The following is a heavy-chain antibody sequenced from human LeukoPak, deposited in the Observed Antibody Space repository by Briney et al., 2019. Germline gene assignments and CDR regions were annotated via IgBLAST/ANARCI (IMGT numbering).Heavy chain of an antibody. D-gene: IGHD1-26*01. V-gene: IGHV4-38-2*02. CDR3: ARLSVIVGAALEYYYYYMDV. CDR2: IYSSGNT. Sequence: PSETLSLTCTVSGYSISSGYYWGWIRQPPGKRLEWVGIIYSSGNTYYNPTLKSRVTISADKSKNQVSLRLTSVTAADTAVYYCARLSVIVGAALEYYYYYMDVWGQGTTVTVSS. CDR1: GYSISSGYY. J-gene: IGHJ6*03.